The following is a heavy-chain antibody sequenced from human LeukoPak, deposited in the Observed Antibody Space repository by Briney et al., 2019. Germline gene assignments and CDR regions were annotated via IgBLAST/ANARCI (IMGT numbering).Heavy chain of an antibody. V-gene: IGHV6-1*01. J-gene: IGHJ5*02. Sequence: ASQTLSLTCAISGDSVSSNSAAWNWIRQSPSRGLEWLGRTYYRSKWYNDYAVSVKSRITINPDTSKNQFSLQLNSVTPEDTAVYYCARVSTIVPATAIPDNWFDPWGQGTLVTVSS. CDR2: TYYRSKWYN. CDR1: GDSVSSNSAA. D-gene: IGHD2-2*02. CDR3: ARVSTIVPATAIPDNWFDP.